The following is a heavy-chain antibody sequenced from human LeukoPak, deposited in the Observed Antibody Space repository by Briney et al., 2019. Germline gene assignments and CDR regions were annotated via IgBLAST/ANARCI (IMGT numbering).Heavy chain of an antibody. J-gene: IGHJ4*02. Sequence: SETLSLTCTVSGGYISSSNYFWRWIRQTPGMGLEWIGSIYYSGTIYYNPSLKSRVTISVDTSKNQFSLRLRTVTAPAMAVYYCARDDPVEYSWDQGTLFTVSS. CDR3: ARDDPVEYS. V-gene: IGHV4-39*02. CDR2: IYYSGTI. CDR1: GGYISSSNYF.